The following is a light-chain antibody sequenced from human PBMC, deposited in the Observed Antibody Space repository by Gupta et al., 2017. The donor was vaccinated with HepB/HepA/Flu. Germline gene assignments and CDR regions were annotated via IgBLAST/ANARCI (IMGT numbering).Light chain of an antibody. CDR1: SSNIGSNY. J-gene: IGLJ1*01. Sequence: QSVLTQPPSASGTPGQRVTISCSGSSSNIGSNYVYWYQQFPGTAPKLLIYRNNQRPSGVPDRFSGSTSGTSASLDTSGLRADDEADYYGANWDDSLSGYVFGNGTNVTV. V-gene: IGLV1-47*01. CDR2: RNN. CDR3: ANWDDSLSGYV.